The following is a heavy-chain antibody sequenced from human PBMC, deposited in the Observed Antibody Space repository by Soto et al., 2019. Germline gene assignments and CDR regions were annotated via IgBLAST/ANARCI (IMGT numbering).Heavy chain of an antibody. V-gene: IGHV3-23*01. D-gene: IGHD2-2*03. CDR1: GFTFSDFA. J-gene: IGHJ4*02. CDR2: IYGGGNGP. Sequence: EVQVLESGGGLVQPGGSLRLSCAATGFTFSDFAMSWVRQAPGKGLEWVSRIYGGGNGPHYADSVKGRVTTSRDNSKNTSNLQMNSLRAEDTAVYYCAKMEGMDPWAYAFDYWGQGTLVTVSS. CDR3: AKMEGMDPWAYAFDY.